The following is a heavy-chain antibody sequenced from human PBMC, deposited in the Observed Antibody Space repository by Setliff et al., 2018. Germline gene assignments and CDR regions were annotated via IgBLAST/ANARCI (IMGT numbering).Heavy chain of an antibody. Sequence: ASVKVSCKASGYTFTGYYLHWVRQAPGQGLEWMGCINSHSGDTKYAQKFQGRVTMTRDTSISTAFLELSRLTSDDTAVYYCARWDYESGNFYADYWGQGTLVTVSS. J-gene: IGHJ4*02. CDR1: GYTFTGYY. D-gene: IGHD3-10*01. CDR2: INSHSGDT. CDR3: ARWDYESGNFYADY. V-gene: IGHV1-2*02.